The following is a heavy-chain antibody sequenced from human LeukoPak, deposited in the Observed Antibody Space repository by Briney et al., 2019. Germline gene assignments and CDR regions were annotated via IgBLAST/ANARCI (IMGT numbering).Heavy chain of an antibody. CDR2: IHYSAGT. D-gene: IGHD6-25*01. J-gene: IGHJ4*02. Sequence: SETLSLTCTVSGGSITNYYWSWLRQPPGKGLEWIGYIHYSAGTNCIPSLKNRITISLDTSKIQFSLQLRSVTAADTAVYYCARCDSATALDYWGQGTLVTVSS. CDR3: ARCDSATALDY. V-gene: IGHV4-59*01. CDR1: GGSITNYY.